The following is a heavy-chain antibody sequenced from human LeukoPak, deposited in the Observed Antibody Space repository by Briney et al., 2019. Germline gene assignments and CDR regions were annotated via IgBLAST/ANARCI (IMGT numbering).Heavy chain of an antibody. CDR2: ISYDGSNK. CDR1: RFIFSTYA. Sequence: GGSLRLSCAASRFIFSTYAMHWVRQAPGKGLEWVAVISYDGSNKYYADSVKGRFTISRDNSKNTLFLQMNSLRAEDTAVYYCAKGQGGYIEATSFDYWGQGTLVTVSS. V-gene: IGHV3-30*18. D-gene: IGHD5-12*01. CDR3: AKGQGGYIEATSFDY. J-gene: IGHJ4*02.